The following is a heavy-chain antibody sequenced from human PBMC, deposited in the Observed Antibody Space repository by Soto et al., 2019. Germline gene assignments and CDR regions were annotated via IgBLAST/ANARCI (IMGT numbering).Heavy chain of an antibody. CDR2: IIPILGIA. Sequence: ASVKVSCKACGGTFSSYTISWVRQAPGQGLEWMGRIIPILGIANYAQKFQGRVTITADKSTSTAYMELSSLRSENTAVYYCARSAGYCSGGSCYSQVDAFDIWGQGTMVTVSS. D-gene: IGHD2-15*01. V-gene: IGHV1-69*02. CDR1: GGTFSSYT. J-gene: IGHJ3*02. CDR3: ARSAGYCSGGSCYSQVDAFDI.